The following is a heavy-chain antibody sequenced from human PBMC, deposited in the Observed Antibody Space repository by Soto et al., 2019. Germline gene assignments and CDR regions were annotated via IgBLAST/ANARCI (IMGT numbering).Heavy chain of an antibody. CDR2: IYYSGST. D-gene: IGHD3-10*01. Sequence: SETLSLTCAVSGVSINSNYFWGWIRQPPGKGLEWIGSIYYSGSTNSSPSLKSRVTMSVDTSKNQFSLKLSAVIAADTAMYYCARYSYGSDYYFDYWGQGTLVTVSS. CDR1: GVSINSNYF. V-gene: IGHV4-59*01. CDR3: ARYSYGSDYYFDY. J-gene: IGHJ4*02.